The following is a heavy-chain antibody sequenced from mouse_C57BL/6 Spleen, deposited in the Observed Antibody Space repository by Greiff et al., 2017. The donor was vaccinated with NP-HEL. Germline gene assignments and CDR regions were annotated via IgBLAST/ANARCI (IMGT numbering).Heavy chain of an antibody. CDR2: IRNKANNHAT. CDR3: TRPGGNYYFDY. CDR1: GFTFSDAW. Sequence: EVKVEESGGGLVQPGGSMKLSCAASGFTFSDAWMDWVRQSPEKGLEWVAEIRNKANNHATYYAESVKGRFTISRDDSKSSVYLQMNSLRAEDTGIYYCTRPGGNYYFDYWGQGTTLTVSS. D-gene: IGHD2-1*01. V-gene: IGHV6-6*01. J-gene: IGHJ2*01.